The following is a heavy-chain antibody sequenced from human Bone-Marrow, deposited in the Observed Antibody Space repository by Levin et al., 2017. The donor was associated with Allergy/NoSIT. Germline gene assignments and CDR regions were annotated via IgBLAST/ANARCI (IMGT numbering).Heavy chain of an antibody. CDR3: ARGSATDSSGLDASLDY. CDR2: INHSGGT. Sequence: KPSETLSLTCSVSGGSFSGYYWTWIRQPPGKGLEWIGEINHSGGTNYNPSLKSRVTISVDTSKNQFSLKLTSVTAADTAVYYCARGSATDSSGLDASLDYWGQGTLVTVSS. J-gene: IGHJ4*02. D-gene: IGHD6-19*01. V-gene: IGHV4-34*01. CDR1: GGSFSGYY.